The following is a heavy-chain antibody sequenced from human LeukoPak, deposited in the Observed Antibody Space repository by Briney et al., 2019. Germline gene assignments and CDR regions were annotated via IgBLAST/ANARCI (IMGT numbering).Heavy chain of an antibody. V-gene: IGHV3-23*01. CDR3: AKVADGYVWGSYRYNSQYYFDY. D-gene: IGHD3-16*02. CDR1: GFTFSSYA. Sequence: PGGSLRLSCAASGFTFSSYAMSWVRQAPGKGLEWVSAISGSGGSTYYADSVKGRFTISRDNSKNTLYLQMNSLRAEDTAVYYCAKVADGYVWGSYRYNSQYYFDYWGQGTLVTVSS. CDR2: ISGSGGST. J-gene: IGHJ4*02.